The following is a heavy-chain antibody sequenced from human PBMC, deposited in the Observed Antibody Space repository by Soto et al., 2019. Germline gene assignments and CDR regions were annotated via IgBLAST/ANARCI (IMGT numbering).Heavy chain of an antibody. Sequence: GGSLRLSCAASGFTFDDYAMHWVRQAPGKGLEWVSGISWNSGSIGYADSVKGRFTISRDNAKNSLYLQMNSLRAEDTALYYCAKDMSSRIEYFQHRGQGTLVTVSS. J-gene: IGHJ1*01. CDR1: GFTFDDYA. CDR3: AKDMSSRIEYFQH. CDR2: ISWNSGSI. V-gene: IGHV3-9*01.